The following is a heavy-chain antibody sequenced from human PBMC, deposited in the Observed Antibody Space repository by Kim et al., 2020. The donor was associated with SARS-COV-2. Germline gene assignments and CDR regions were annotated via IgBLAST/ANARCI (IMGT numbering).Heavy chain of an antibody. D-gene: IGHD1-26*01. CDR3: TKARVGSSGIGGY. Sequence: GSLRLSCTTSGFTFGDYAMSWFRQAPGKGLEWVGFIRSKAYGGTTEYAASVQGRFIISRDDSKNIAYLQMNSLKTEDTAMYYCTKARVGSSGIGGYWGQGTLVTVSS. J-gene: IGHJ4*02. CDR2: IRSKAYGGTT. CDR1: GFTFGDYA. V-gene: IGHV3-49*03.